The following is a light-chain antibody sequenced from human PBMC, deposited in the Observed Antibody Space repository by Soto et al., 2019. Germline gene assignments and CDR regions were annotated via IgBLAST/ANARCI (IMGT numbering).Light chain of an antibody. CDR1: QNISRS. Sequence: EIVMTHSAATLSLSPRERRTLSFRASQNISRSLALYQHKPGQAPRLLIYGASTRATGIPDRFSGSGSGTEFTLTISSLQSEDFAVYYCQQYNNWPPITFGQGTRLEI. V-gene: IGKV3D-15*01. CDR3: QQYNNWPPIT. CDR2: GAS. J-gene: IGKJ5*01.